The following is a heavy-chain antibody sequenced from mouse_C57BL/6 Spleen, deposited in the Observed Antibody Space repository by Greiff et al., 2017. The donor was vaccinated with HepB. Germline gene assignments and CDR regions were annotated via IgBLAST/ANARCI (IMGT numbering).Heavy chain of an antibody. Sequence: VQGVESGPGLVQPSQSLSITCTVSGFSLTSYGVHWVRQSPGKGLEWLGVIWRGGSTDYNAAFMSRLSITKDNSKSQVFFKMNSLQADDTAIYYCAKNYDGYPYFDYWGQGTTLTVSS. D-gene: IGHD2-3*01. J-gene: IGHJ2*01. CDR1: GFSLTSYG. V-gene: IGHV2-5*01. CDR2: IWRGGST. CDR3: AKNYDGYPYFDY.